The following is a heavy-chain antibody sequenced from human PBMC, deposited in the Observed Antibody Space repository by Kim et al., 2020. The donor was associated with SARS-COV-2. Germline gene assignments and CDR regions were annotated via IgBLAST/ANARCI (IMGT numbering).Heavy chain of an antibody. CDR1: GYTFTSYG. J-gene: IGHJ4*02. D-gene: IGHD6-13*01. CDR2: ISAYNGNT. CDR3: ARGGRGYSSSWYSAEDY. Sequence: ASVKVSCKASGYTFTSYGISWVRQAPGQGLEWMGWISAYNGNTNYAQKLQGRVTMTTDTSTSTAYMELRSLRSDDTAVYYCARGGRGYSSSWYSAEDYWGQGTLVTVSS. V-gene: IGHV1-18*01.